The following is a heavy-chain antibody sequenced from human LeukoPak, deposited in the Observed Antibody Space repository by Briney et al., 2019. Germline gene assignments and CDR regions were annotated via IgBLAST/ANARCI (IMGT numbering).Heavy chain of an antibody. Sequence: PSETLSLTCTVSGGSISSSTYYWGWIRQPPGKGLEWIGSISYTGTTYYKPSLKSRVTISVDTSKNQFSLKLSSVTAADTAVYHCASIISARPDYWGQGILVTVSS. D-gene: IGHD6-6*01. J-gene: IGHJ4*02. CDR1: GGSISSSTYY. V-gene: IGHV4-39*01. CDR2: ISYTGTT. CDR3: ASIISARPDY.